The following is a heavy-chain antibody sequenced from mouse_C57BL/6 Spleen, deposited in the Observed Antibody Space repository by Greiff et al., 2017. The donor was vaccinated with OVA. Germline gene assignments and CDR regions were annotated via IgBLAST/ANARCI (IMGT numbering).Heavy chain of an antibody. CDR1: GYTFTSYW. D-gene: IGHD1-1*01. Sequence: QVQLQQPGAELVRPGSSVKLSCKASGYTFTSYWMDWVKQRPGQGLEWIGNIYPSDSETHYNQKFKDKATLTVDKSSSTAYMQLSSLTSEDSAVYYCARRSSSYGYWGQGTTLTVSS. V-gene: IGHV1-61*01. CDR2: IYPSDSET. CDR3: ARRSSSYGY. J-gene: IGHJ2*01.